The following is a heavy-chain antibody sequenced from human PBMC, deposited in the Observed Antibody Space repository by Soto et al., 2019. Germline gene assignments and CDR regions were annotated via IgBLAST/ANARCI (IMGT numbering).Heavy chain of an antibody. CDR1: GYTFTSYD. CDR3: ARGGCYESSGGHV. V-gene: IGHV1-8*01. Sequence: QVQLVQSGAEVKKPGASVKVSCKASGYTFTSYDTNWVRQAPGQGLEWMGWMNPNSGNTGESQKVQGRVTMARNTSISTGSMELSSLTFGGPAVYYCARGGCYESSGGHVWGQGTTVTVSS. CDR2: MNPNSGNT. D-gene: IGHD3-22*01. J-gene: IGHJ6*02.